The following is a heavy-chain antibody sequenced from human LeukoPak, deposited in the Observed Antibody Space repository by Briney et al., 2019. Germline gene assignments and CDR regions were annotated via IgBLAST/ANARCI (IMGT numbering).Heavy chain of an antibody. CDR3: ATQTTVTRFSAEYFQH. J-gene: IGHJ1*01. CDR2: ISYDGSNK. Sequence: GGSLRLSCAASGFTFSSYAMHWVRQAPGKGLEWVAVISYDGSNKCYADSVKGRFTISRDNSKNTLYLQMNSLRAEDTAVYYCATQTTVTRFSAEYFQHWGQGTLVTVSS. D-gene: IGHD4-17*01. V-gene: IGHV3-30-3*01. CDR1: GFTFSSYA.